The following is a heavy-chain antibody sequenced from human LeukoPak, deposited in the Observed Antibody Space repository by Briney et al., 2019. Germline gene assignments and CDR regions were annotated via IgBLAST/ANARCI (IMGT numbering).Heavy chain of an antibody. CDR1: GFTFSSYA. D-gene: IGHD3-10*01. CDR3: AKVMSRRGSGSYFDY. CDR2: ISGSGGST. Sequence: GGSLRLSCAASGFTFSSYAMSWVRQAPGKGLEWVSAISGSGGSTYYADSVKGRSTISRDNSKNTLYLQMNSLRAEDTAVYYCAKVMSRRGSGSYFDYWGQGTLVTVSS. V-gene: IGHV3-23*01. J-gene: IGHJ4*02.